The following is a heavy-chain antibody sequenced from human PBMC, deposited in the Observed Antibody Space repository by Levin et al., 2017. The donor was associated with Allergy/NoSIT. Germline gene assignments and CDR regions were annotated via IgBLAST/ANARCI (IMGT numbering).Heavy chain of an antibody. D-gene: IGHD2-21*02. Sequence: PGGSLRLSCAASGFTFSSYAMHWVRQAPGKGLEWVAVISYDGSNKYYADSVKGRFTISRDNSKNTLYLQMNSLRAEDTAVYYCARESSSVPHPLYCGGDCGGGLGEFDYWGQGTLVTVSS. CDR1: GFTFSSYA. V-gene: IGHV3-30*04. CDR2: ISYDGSNK. J-gene: IGHJ4*02. CDR3: ARESSSVPHPLYCGGDCGGGLGEFDY.